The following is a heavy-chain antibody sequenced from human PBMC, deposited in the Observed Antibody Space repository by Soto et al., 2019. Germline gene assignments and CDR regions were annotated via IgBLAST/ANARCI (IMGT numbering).Heavy chain of an antibody. V-gene: IGHV3-30-3*01. CDR1: GFTFSSYA. Sequence: QVQLVESGGGVVQPGRSLRLSCAASGFTFSSYAMHWVRQAPGKGLEWVAVISYDGSNKYYADSVKGRFTISRDNSKNTLYLQMNSLRAEDTAVYYCARDVMWVGATKNPYYYYYGMDVWGQGTTVTVSS. CDR2: ISYDGSNK. D-gene: IGHD1-26*01. CDR3: ARDVMWVGATKNPYYYYYGMDV. J-gene: IGHJ6*02.